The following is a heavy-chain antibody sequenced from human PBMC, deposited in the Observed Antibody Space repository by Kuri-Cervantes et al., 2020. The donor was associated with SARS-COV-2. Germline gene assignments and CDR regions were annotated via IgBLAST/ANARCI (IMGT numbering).Heavy chain of an antibody. CDR1: GGSISSSSYY. CDR2: ISSSGGIYM. V-gene: IGHV3-11*01. CDR3: ARQGYCSGGSCYSGAMDV. Sequence: LSLTCTVSGGSISSSSYYWGWIRQAPGKGLEWVSYISSSGGIYMQYADSVKGRFTISRDNAKKSLYLEMNSLRAEDTAVYYRARQGYCSGGSCYSGAMDVWGQGTTVTVSS. D-gene: IGHD2-15*01. J-gene: IGHJ6*02.